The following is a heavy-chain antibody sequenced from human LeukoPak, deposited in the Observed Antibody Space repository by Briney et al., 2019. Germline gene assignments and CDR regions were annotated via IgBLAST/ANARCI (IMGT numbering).Heavy chain of an antibody. J-gene: IGHJ4*02. Sequence: GGSLRLSCAASGFTFSSYAMSWVRQAPGKGLEWVSSISGSGGSTYYADSVKGRFTISRDNSKNTLYLQMNSLRAEDTDVYHCAKEGDIVVVVAATRFDYWGQGTLVTVSS. CDR3: AKEGDIVVVVAATRFDY. CDR1: GFTFSSYA. D-gene: IGHD2-15*01. CDR2: ISGSGGST. V-gene: IGHV3-23*01.